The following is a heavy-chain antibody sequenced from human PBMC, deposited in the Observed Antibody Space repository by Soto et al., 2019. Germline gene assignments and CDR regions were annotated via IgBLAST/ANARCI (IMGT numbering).Heavy chain of an antibody. CDR3: ARGLKNYYGVDV. V-gene: IGHV3-7*01. Sequence: GGSLRLSCAASGFTFSTYWMNWVRQAPGKGLEWVANIKHDGTQKYYMDSVKGRFTISRDNVENTVYLQMGSLRADDTAVYYCARGLKNYYGVDVWGQGTTVTVSS. CDR1: GFTFSTYW. CDR2: IKHDGTQK. J-gene: IGHJ6*02.